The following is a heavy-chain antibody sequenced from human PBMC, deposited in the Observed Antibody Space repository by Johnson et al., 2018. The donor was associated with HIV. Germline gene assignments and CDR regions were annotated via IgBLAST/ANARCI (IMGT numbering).Heavy chain of an antibody. CDR2: INSDGSST. CDR3: ASAWGELDDAFDI. V-gene: IGHV3-74*02. CDR1: GFTFSSYG. J-gene: IGHJ3*02. D-gene: IGHD1-26*01. Sequence: VQLVESGGGLVQPGRSLRLSCAASGFTFSSYGMHWVRQAPGKGLVWVSRINSDGSSTSYADSVKGRFTISRDNSKNTLYLQMNSLRAEDTAVYYCASAWGELDDAFDIWGQGTMVTVSS.